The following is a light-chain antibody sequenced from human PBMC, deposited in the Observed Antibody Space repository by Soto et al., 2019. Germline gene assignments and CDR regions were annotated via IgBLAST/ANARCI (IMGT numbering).Light chain of an antibody. J-gene: IGLJ3*02. CDR2: EVS. CDR1: SSDVGGYNY. Sequence: QSALTQPASVSGSPGQSITISCTGTSSDVGGYNYVSWYQQHPGKAPKLMIYEVSNRPSGVSNRFSGSKSGNTASLTISELQAEDEADYYCTSFTTISTGVFGGGTKLTVL. V-gene: IGLV2-14*01. CDR3: TSFTTISTGV.